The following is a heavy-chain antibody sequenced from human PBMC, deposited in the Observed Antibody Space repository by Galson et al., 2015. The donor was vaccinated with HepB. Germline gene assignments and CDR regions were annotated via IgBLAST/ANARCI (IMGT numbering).Heavy chain of an antibody. CDR1: GFTFRSYA. Sequence: LRLSCAASGFTFRSYAMNWVRQAPGKGLEWVSAISGSGGSTYYADSVKGRFTISRDISKNTLYLQMNSLRSEDTAVYYCAKDRGVIVVALPDYWGQGTLVTVSS. V-gene: IGHV3-23*01. CDR3: AKDRGVIVVALPDY. D-gene: IGHD3-22*01. J-gene: IGHJ4*02. CDR2: ISGSGGST.